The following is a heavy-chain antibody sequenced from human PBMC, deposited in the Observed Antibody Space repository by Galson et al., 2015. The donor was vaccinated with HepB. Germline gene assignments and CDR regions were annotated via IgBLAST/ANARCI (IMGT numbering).Heavy chain of an antibody. V-gene: IGHV3-30-3*01. CDR1: GFTFSSYA. CDR2: ISYDGSNK. D-gene: IGHD3-22*01. CDR3: ARAYYYDSKVLGH. Sequence: SLRLSCAASGFTFSSYAMSWVRQAPGKGLEWVAVISYDGSNKYYADSVKGRFTISRDNSKNTLYLQMNSLRAEDTAVYYCARAYYYDSKVLGHWGQGTLVTVSS. J-gene: IGHJ4*02.